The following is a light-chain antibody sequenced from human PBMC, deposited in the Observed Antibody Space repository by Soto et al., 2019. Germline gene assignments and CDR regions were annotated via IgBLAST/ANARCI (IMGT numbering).Light chain of an antibody. CDR2: EDI. V-gene: IGLV2-23*01. CDR3: CSYAGRSTYV. J-gene: IGLJ1*01. Sequence: QSALTQPASVSGSPGQSITVSCTGTSSDVGGYDVVSWYQHHPGKAPKLIIYEDIERPSGVSSRFSGSKSGNTASLTISGLQPEDEADYYCCSYAGRSTYVFGSGTKVTVL. CDR1: SSDVGGYDV.